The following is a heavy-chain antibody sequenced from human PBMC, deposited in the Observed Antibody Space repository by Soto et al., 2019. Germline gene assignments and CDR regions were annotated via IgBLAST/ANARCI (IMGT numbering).Heavy chain of an antibody. CDR3: TGGQDNLAVNFDY. J-gene: IGHJ4*02. V-gene: IGHV3-30*04. Sequence: GGSLRLSCAASGFTFSDYAMHWVRQAPGKGLEWVAVVSHDGRNTHYADSVKGRLTISRDNAKNSLYLQMNSLRAEDTAVYYCTGGQDNLAVNFDYWGQGTPVTVSS. CDR2: VSHDGRNT. CDR1: GFTFSDYA. D-gene: IGHD1-1*01.